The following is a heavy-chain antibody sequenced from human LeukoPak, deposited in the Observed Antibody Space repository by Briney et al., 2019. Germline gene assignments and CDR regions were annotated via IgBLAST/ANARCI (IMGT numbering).Heavy chain of an antibody. CDR1: GGSFSGYY. Sequence: SETLSLTCAVHGGSFSGYYWSWIRQPPGKGLEWIGEINHSGSTNYNPSLKSRVTISVDTSKNQFSLKLSSVTAADTAVYYCARRRITMVRGVNWFDPWGQGTLVTVSS. J-gene: IGHJ5*02. D-gene: IGHD3-10*01. CDR2: INHSGST. CDR3: ARRRITMVRGVNWFDP. V-gene: IGHV4-34*01.